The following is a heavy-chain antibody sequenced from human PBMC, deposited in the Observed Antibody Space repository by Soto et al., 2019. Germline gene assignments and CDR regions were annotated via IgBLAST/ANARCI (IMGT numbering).Heavy chain of an antibody. D-gene: IGHD5-18*01. CDR1: GGSFSGYY. V-gene: IGHV4-34*01. J-gene: IGHJ4*02. CDR3: ARLLRRGYSYGYHY. Sequence: NPSETLSLTCAVYGGSFSGYYWSWIRQPPGKGLEWIGEINHSGSTNYNPSLKSRVTISVDTSKNQFSLKLSSVTAADTAVYYCARLLRRGYSYGYHYWGQGTLVTVSS. CDR2: INHSGST.